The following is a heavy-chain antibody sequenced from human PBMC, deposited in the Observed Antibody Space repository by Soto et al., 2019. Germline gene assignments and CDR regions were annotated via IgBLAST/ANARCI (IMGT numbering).Heavy chain of an antibody. V-gene: IGHV1-8*01. CDR3: ARGHVYSFYDYIWGSYRYHNRFDP. D-gene: IGHD3-16*02. J-gene: IGHJ5*02. CDR1: GYTFPSYD. CDR2: MNPNSGNT. Sequence: ASVKVSCKASGYTFPSYDINWLRQATGQGLEWMGWMNPNSGNTGYAQKFQGRVTMTRNTSISTAYMELSSLRSEDTAVYYCARGHVYSFYDYIWGSYRYHNRFDPWGQGTLVTVSS.